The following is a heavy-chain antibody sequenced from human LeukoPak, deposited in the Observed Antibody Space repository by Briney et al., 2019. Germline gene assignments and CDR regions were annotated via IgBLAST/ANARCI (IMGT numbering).Heavy chain of an antibody. D-gene: IGHD3-10*01. CDR3: ARGRVYYGSGTTATYFDY. Sequence: PSETLSLTCAVYGGSFSGYYWSSIRQPPGKGLEWIGEINHSGSTNYNPSLKSRVTISVDTSKNQFSLKLSSVTAADTAVYYCARGRVYYGSGTTATYFDYWGQGTLVTVSS. CDR1: GGSFSGYY. CDR2: INHSGST. J-gene: IGHJ4*02. V-gene: IGHV4-34*01.